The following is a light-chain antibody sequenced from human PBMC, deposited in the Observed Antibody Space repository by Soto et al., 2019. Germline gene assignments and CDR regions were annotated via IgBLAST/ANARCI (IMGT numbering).Light chain of an antibody. V-gene: IGLV1-40*01. CDR3: PSYDSSLSVV. CDR2: GNS. CDR1: SSNIGAGYD. Sequence: QPVLTQPPSVSGAPGQRVTISCTGSSSNIGAGYDVHWYQQLPGTAPQLLIYGNSKRPSGVPDRFSGYKSATSASLAITGLEAEDEADYYRPSYDSSLSVVFGGGTKLTVL. J-gene: IGLJ2*01.